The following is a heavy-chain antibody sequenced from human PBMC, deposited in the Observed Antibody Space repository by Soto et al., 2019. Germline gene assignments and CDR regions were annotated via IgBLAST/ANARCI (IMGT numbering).Heavy chain of an antibody. V-gene: IGHV3-23*01. CDR3: AKGSRGYSHGYGAQTLDY. Sequence: EVQLLESGGGLVQPGGSLRLSCAASGFTFSSYAMSWVRQAPGKGLEWVSAISGSGGSTYYADSVKGRFTISRDNSKNTLYLQMNSLRAEDTAVYYCAKGSRGYSHGYGAQTLDYWGQGTLVTVSS. CDR2: ISGSGGST. CDR1: GFTFSSYA. J-gene: IGHJ4*02. D-gene: IGHD5-18*01.